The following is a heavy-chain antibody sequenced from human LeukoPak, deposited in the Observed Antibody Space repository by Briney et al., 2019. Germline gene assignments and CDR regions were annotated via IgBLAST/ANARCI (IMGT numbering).Heavy chain of an antibody. J-gene: IGHJ4*02. V-gene: IGHV3-15*01. Sequence: GGSLRLSCTGSGFPFSDAWMTWVRQAPGQGPEWVGRIKSKGGGGTIDYASPVKGRFTISGDDSKNTLYLQMNSLRTDDTAVYYCSKDIPHTRAWALKYWGQGALVTVSS. CDR3: SKDIPHTRAWALKY. CDR1: GFPFSDAW. D-gene: IGHD2-21*01. CDR2: IKSKGGGGTI.